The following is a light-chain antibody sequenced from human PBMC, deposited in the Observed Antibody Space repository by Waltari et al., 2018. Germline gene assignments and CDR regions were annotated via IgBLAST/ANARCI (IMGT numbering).Light chain of an antibody. CDR2: DVC. CDR3: SSHTTRSTWV. J-gene: IGLJ3*02. V-gene: IGLV2-14*03. CDR1: PSDIGSYDY. Sequence: QSALTQPAAVSGSPGQSLPISCTCTPSDIGSYDYRPWYQQHLGRAPKLVIYDVCERPSGVSDRFSGSKSGNTASLIISGLQADDEADYYCSSHTTRSTWVFGGGTKLTVL.